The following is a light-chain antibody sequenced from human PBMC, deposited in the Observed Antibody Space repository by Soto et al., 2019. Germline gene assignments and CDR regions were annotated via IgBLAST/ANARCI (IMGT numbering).Light chain of an antibody. CDR3: AAWDDSLNGFYV. J-gene: IGLJ1*01. V-gene: IGLV1-44*01. CDR2: SNN. CDR1: SSNLGSNT. Sequence: QSVLSPPPSASGTPGQRVTISCSGSSSNLGSNTVNWYQQLPGSAPKLLIYSNNQRPSGVPDRFSGSKSGTSASLAISGLQSEDEADYYCAAWDDSLNGFYVFGTGTKVTV.